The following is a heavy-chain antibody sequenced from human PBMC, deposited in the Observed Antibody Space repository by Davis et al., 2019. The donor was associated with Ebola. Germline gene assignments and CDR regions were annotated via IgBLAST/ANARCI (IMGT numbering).Heavy chain of an antibody. CDR3: ATRITDPPYYYYGLDV. CDR1: GFTFSSYA. V-gene: IGHV3-23*01. Sequence: GESLKISCAASGFTFSSYAMSWVRQAPGKGLEWVSAISGSGGSTYYADSVKGRFTISRDNSKNSLYLQMNGLRAEDTAVYYCATRITDPPYYYYGLDVWGQGTTVTVSS. J-gene: IGHJ6*02. CDR2: ISGSGGST. D-gene: IGHD1-14*01.